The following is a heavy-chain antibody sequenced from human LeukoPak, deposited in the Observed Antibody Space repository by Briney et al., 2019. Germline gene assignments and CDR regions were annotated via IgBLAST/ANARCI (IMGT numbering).Heavy chain of an antibody. Sequence: GGSLRLSCAASGFSFSSYGMHWVRQAPGKGLGWVALIWYDGSNKYYADSVKGRFTISRDNSKNTLYLQMNSLRAEDTAVYYCAKDALAIGLGYWFDPWGQGTLVTVSS. CDR1: GFSFSSYG. J-gene: IGHJ5*02. CDR2: IWYDGSNK. D-gene: IGHD5-12*01. V-gene: IGHV3-30*02. CDR3: AKDALAIGLGYWFDP.